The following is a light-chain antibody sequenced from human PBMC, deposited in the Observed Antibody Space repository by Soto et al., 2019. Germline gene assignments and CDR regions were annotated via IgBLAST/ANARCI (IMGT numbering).Light chain of an antibody. CDR3: SSYAGSNNYV. CDR1: SSGVGNYNY. CDR2: EVS. Sequence: LTQPPSASGSPGQSVTISCIGTSSGVGNYNYVSWYQQHPGKAPRLMIYEVSKQPSGVPDRFSGSKSGNTASLTVSGLQTDDEADYYCSSYAGSNNYVFGTGTKVTVL. J-gene: IGLJ1*01. V-gene: IGLV2-8*01.